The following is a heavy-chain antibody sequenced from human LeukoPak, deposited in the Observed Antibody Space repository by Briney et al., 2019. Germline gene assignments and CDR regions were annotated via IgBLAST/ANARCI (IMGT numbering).Heavy chain of an antibody. CDR1: GFTVSSNY. Sequence: PGGSLRLSCAASGFTVSSNYMSWVRQAPGKGLEWVSVIYSGGSTYYADSVKGRFTISRDNSKNTLYLQMNSLRAEGTAVYYCAREDILTGFDYWGQGTLVTVSS. CDR2: IYSGGST. D-gene: IGHD3-9*01. V-gene: IGHV3-53*01. CDR3: AREDILTGFDY. J-gene: IGHJ4*02.